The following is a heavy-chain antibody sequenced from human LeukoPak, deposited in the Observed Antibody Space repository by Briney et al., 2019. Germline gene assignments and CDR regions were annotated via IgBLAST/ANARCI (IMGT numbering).Heavy chain of an antibody. CDR2: ISATGGGT. CDR3: AKDRAQTLRDFDY. Sequence: QAGGSLRLSCAASGFTFSSYAMNWVRQAPGKGLEWVSVISATGGGTYYADSVKGRFTISRDNSKNTLYLQMNSLRAEDTAVYYCAKDRAQTLRDFDYWGQGTLVTVSS. D-gene: IGHD3-10*01. J-gene: IGHJ4*02. CDR1: GFTFSSYA. V-gene: IGHV3-23*01.